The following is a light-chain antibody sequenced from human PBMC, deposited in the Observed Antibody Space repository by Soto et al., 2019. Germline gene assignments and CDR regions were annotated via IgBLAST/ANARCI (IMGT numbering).Light chain of an antibody. CDR2: KAS. J-gene: IGKJ1*01. CDR3: QQYNSYSWT. CDR1: QSISSW. Sequence: DIHMTQSPSTLAASVGDRVTITCRASQSISSWLAWYQQKPGKAPKLLIYKASSLDSGIPSRFSGSGSGTDFALTISSLQPDDFAAYYCQQYNSYSWTFGQGTKVDI. V-gene: IGKV1-5*03.